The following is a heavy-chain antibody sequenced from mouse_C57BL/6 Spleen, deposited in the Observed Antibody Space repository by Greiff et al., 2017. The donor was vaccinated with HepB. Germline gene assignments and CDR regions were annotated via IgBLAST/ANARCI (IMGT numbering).Heavy chain of an antibody. V-gene: IGHV1-42*01. D-gene: IGHD2-12*01. CDR2: INPSTGGT. J-gene: IGHJ2*01. CDR3: ATGYYSPV. CDR1: GYSFTGYY. Sequence: VHVKQSGPELVKPGASVKISCKASGYSFTGYYMNWVKQSPEKSLEWIGEINPSTGGTTYNQKFKAKATLTVDKSSSTAYMQLKSLTSEDSAVYYCATGYYSPVWGQGTTLTVSS.